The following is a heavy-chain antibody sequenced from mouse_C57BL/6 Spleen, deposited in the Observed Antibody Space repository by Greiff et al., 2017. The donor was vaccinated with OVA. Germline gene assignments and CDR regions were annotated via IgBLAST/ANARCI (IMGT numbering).Heavy chain of an antibody. J-gene: IGHJ1*03. CDR2: INPSTGGT. CDR1: GYSFTGYY. D-gene: IGHD2-1*01. CDR3: ARDGNYEYFDV. Sequence: VQLQQSGPELVKPGASVKISCKASGYSFTGYYMNWVKQSPEKSLEWIGEINPSTGGTTYNQKFKAKATLTVDKSSSTAYMQLKSLTSEDSAVYYCARDGNYEYFDVWGTGTTVTVSS. V-gene: IGHV1-42*01.